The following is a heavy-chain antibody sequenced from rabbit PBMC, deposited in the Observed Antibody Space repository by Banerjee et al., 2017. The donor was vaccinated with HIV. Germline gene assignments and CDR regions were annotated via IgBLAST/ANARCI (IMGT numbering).Heavy chain of an antibody. CDR2: IYAGSGNT. CDR1: GFSLSSSYY. J-gene: IGHJ4*01. V-gene: IGHV1S40*01. CDR3: ARDPYISSGTYYTL. D-gene: IGHD1-1*01. Sequence: QSLEESGGDLVKPGASLTLTCTASGFSLSSSYYMCWVRQAPGKGLEWIACIYAGSGNTVYASWAKGRFTISKTSSTTVTLQMTSLTVADTATYFCARDPYISSGTYYTLWGPGTLVTVS.